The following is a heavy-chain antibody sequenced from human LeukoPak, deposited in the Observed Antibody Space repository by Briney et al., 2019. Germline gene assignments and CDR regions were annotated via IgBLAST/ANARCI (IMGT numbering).Heavy chain of an antibody. D-gene: IGHD3-16*01. CDR3: ARLITFGGSRGQKDY. Sequence: SVKVSCKDSGGTFSSNAISWVRQAPGQGLEWMGGIIPIFGTANYAQKFQGRVTITADESTSTAYMELSSLRSEDTAVYYCARLITFGGSRGQKDYWGQGTLVTVSS. J-gene: IGHJ4*02. CDR1: GGTFSSNA. CDR2: IIPIFGTA. V-gene: IGHV1-69*13.